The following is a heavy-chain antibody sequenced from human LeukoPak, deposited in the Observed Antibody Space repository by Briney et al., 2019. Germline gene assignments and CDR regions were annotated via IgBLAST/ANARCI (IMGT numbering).Heavy chain of an antibody. CDR2: IYYSGST. V-gene: IGHV4-59*08. CDR1: GGSISSYY. Sequence: SETLSLTCSVSGGSISSYYWSWIRQPPGKGLEWIGYIYYSGSTNYNPSLKSRVTISVDTSKNQFSLKLSSVTAADTAVYYCARHSAYYDFWSGYYVGFSYAPHWFDPWGQGTLVTVSS. D-gene: IGHD3-3*01. J-gene: IGHJ5*02. CDR3: ARHSAYYDFWSGYYVGFSYAPHWFDP.